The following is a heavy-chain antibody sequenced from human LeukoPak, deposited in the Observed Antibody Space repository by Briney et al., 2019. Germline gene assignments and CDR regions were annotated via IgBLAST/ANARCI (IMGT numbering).Heavy chain of an antibody. CDR3: ARWPLRGELRSSFDY. CDR2: ISSSSSYI. V-gene: IGHV3-21*01. Sequence: PGWSLRLSCAASGFTFSSYSMNWVRQAPGKGLEWVSSISSSSSYIYYADSVKGRFTISRDNAKNSLYLQMNSLRAEDTAVYYCARWPLRGELRSSFDYWGQGTLVTVSS. CDR1: GFTFSSYS. J-gene: IGHJ4*02. D-gene: IGHD1-26*01.